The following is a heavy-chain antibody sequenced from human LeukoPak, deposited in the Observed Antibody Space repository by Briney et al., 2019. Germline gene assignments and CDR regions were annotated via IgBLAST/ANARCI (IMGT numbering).Heavy chain of an antibody. Sequence: SETLSLTCTVSGGSIRSADYYWSWIRQPPGKGLEWIGYIFYSGNTYYLPSLTSRVIMSVDTSKNQFSLKLSSVTAADTAVYYCARGGTMIRVPYAFDIWGQGTVVTVSS. CDR3: ARGGTMIRVPYAFDI. D-gene: IGHD3-22*01. V-gene: IGHV4-30-4*01. J-gene: IGHJ3*02. CDR1: GGSIRSADYY. CDR2: IFYSGNT.